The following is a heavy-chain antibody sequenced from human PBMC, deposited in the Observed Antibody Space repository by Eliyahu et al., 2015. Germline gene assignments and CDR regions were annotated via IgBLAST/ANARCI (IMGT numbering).Heavy chain of an antibody. CDR1: GFSXTGGYY. D-gene: IGHD3-10*01. CDR3: ARVLDYYGSGTYGADY. V-gene: IGHV4-38-2*02. CDR2: TNPSGGT. Sequence: QVQLQESGPGLVKPSETLSLTCTVSGFSXTGGYYWGWIRQPPGKGLEWVGSTNPSGGTLFNPSLKTRITMSVDTSKNQFSLNLNSVTAADTAVYYCARVLDYYGSGTYGADYWGQGTLVTVSS. J-gene: IGHJ4*02.